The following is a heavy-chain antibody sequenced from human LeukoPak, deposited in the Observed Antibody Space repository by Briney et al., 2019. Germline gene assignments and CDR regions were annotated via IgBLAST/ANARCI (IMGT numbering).Heavy chain of an antibody. V-gene: IGHV4-59*01. CDR2: IYYSGST. J-gene: IGHJ4*02. CDR1: GGSISSYY. Sequence: KASETLSLTCTVSGGSISSYYWSWFRQPPGKGLEWIGYIYYSGSTNYNPSLKSRVTISVDTSKNQFSLKLSSVTAADTAVYYCARVRSSGWSYEHYFDYGGQGTLLTVSS. CDR3: ARVRSSGWSYEHYFDY. D-gene: IGHD6-19*01.